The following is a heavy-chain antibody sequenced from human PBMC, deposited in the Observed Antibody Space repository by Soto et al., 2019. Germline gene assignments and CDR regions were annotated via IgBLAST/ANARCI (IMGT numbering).Heavy chain of an antibody. CDR2: IYPGDSDT. V-gene: IGHV5-51*01. D-gene: IGHD3-22*01. CDR1: GYSFTSYW. CDR3: ARRSSNYYDSSGPNDAFDI. Sequence: PGESLKISCKGSGYSFTSYWIGWVRQMPGKGLEWMGIIYPGDSDTRYSPSFQGQVTISADKSISTAYLQWSSLKASDTATYYCARRSSNYYDSSGPNDAFDIWGQGTMVTVSS. J-gene: IGHJ3*02.